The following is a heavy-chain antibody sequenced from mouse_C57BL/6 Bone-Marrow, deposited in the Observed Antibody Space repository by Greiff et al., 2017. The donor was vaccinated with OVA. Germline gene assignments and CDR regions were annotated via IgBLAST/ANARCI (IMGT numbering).Heavy chain of an antibody. V-gene: IGHV1S41*01. J-gene: IGHJ4*01. D-gene: IGHD1-1*01. CDR2: IAPGSGSA. Sequence: DLVKPGASVKLSCKTSGYTFTSYWINWIKQRPGQGLEWIGRIAPGSGSAYYNEIFKGKATLTVDTSSTTAYIHLSSLSSEDSAVYFCARENNDGRTTYAMDYWGQGTSVTVPA. CDR3: ARENNDGRTTYAMDY. CDR1: GYTFTSYW.